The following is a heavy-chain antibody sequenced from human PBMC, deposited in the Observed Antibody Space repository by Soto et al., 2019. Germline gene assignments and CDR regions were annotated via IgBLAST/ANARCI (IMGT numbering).Heavy chain of an antibody. D-gene: IGHD2-2*01. CDR1: GFTFSSYS. Sequence: EVQLVESGGGLVQPGGSLRLSCAASGFTFSSYSMNWVRQAPGKGLEWVSYISSSSSTIYYEDSVKGRFTISRDNAKNSLYLQMNSLRAEDTAVYYCARDRVFCSSTSCSRHWFDPWGQGTLVTVSS. J-gene: IGHJ5*02. V-gene: IGHV3-48*01. CDR2: ISSSSSTI. CDR3: ARDRVFCSSTSCSRHWFDP.